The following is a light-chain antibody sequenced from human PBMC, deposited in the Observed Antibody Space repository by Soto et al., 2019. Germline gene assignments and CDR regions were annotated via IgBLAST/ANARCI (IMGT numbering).Light chain of an antibody. Sequence: DTVMTQSPDSLAVSLSERATINCKSSQNILYNSNNKNYLAWYQQKPGQPPRLLIYWASTRESGVPDRFSGSGSETDFTLTISSLQAEDVAVYYCQQYYDTPYTFGQGTKLEIK. CDR3: QQYYDTPYT. V-gene: IGKV4-1*01. CDR1: QNILYNSNNKNY. CDR2: WAS. J-gene: IGKJ2*01.